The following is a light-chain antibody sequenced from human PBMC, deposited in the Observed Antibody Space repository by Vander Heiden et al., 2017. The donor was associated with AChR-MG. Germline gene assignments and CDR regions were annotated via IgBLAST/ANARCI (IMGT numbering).Light chain of an antibody. CDR1: QSVRSSY. Sequence: DIVLTKPPGTLSLSPGERATLSCRASQSVRSSYLAWYQQKPGQAPRLLIYGASSRATGIPDRFSGSGSGTDFTLTISRLEPEDFVVYYCQLYGTSLWTFGQGAKVEIK. V-gene: IGKV3-20*01. CDR3: QLYGTSLWT. J-gene: IGKJ1*01. CDR2: GAS.